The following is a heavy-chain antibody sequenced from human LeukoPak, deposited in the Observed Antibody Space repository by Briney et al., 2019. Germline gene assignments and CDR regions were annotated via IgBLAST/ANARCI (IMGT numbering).Heavy chain of an antibody. CDR2: IIPIFGTA. D-gene: IGHD1-26*01. CDR3: ARAGVRSGGLGFDN. V-gene: IGHV1-69*05. Sequence: SVKVSCKASGGTFSSYAISWVRQAPGQGLEWMGGIIPIFGTANYAQKFQGRVTMTRNTSISTAYMELSSLRSEDTAVYYCARAGVRSGGLGFDNWGQGTLVTVSS. J-gene: IGHJ4*02. CDR1: GGTFSSYA.